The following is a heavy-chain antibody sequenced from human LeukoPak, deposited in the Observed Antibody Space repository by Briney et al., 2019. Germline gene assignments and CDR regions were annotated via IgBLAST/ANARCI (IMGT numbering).Heavy chain of an antibody. D-gene: IGHD2-21*02. Sequence: GGSLRLSCAASGITFSSYAMSWVRQAPGKGLEWVSVISVNGGTTHYADSVKGRFTISRDNSKNTLYLQMHSLRAEDTAVYYCVKDSVTAHYFDYWGQGTLVTVSS. J-gene: IGHJ4*02. CDR3: VKDSVTAHYFDY. CDR1: GITFSSYA. CDR2: ISVNGGTT. V-gene: IGHV3-23*01.